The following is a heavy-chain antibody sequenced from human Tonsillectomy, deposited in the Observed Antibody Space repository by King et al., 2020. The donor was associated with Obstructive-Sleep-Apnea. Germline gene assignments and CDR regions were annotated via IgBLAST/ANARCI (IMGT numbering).Heavy chain of an antibody. CDR3: TSRYDSSGYWNYGMDV. D-gene: IGHD3-22*01. Sequence: VQLVESGGGLVQPGGSLKLSCAASGFTFSGSAMHWVRQASGKGLDWVGRIRSKANSYATAYAASVKGRFTISRDDSKNTAYLQMNSLKTEDTAVYYCTSRYDSSGYWNYGMDVWGQGTTVTVSS. CDR2: IRSKANSYAT. V-gene: IGHV3-73*01. J-gene: IGHJ6*02. CDR1: GFTFSGSA.